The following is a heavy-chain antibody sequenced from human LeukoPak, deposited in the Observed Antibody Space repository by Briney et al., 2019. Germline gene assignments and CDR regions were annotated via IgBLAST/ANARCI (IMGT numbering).Heavy chain of an antibody. J-gene: IGHJ6*02. CDR2: ISGSGGST. Sequence: PGGSLRLSCAASGFTFSSYAMSWVRQAPGKGLEWVSAISGSGGSTYYADSVKGRFTIPRDNSKNTLYLQMNSLRAEDTAVYYCAKPKVQLVVDYYGMDVWGQGTTVTVSS. D-gene: IGHD3-10*01. CDR1: GFTFSSYA. CDR3: AKPKVQLVVDYYGMDV. V-gene: IGHV3-23*01.